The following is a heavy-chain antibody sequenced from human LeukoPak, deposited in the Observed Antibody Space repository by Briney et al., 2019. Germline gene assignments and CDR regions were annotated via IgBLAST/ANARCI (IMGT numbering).Heavy chain of an antibody. CDR1: GGSISSYY. CDR3: ARGDYGDYV. Sequence: NPSETLSLTCTVSGGSISSYYWSWIRQPPGKGLEWIGYIYYSGSTNYNPSLKSRVTISVDTSKNQFSLKLSSVTAADTAVYYCARGDYGDYVWGQGTLVTVSS. D-gene: IGHD4-17*01. J-gene: IGHJ4*02. V-gene: IGHV4-59*01. CDR2: IYYSGST.